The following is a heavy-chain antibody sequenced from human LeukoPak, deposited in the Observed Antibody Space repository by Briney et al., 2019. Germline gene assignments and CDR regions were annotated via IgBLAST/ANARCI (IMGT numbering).Heavy chain of an antibody. V-gene: IGHV3-21*01. J-gene: IGHJ4*02. CDR2: ISSSSSYI. Sequence: GGSLRLSCAASGFTFSSYSMNWVRQAPGKGLEWVSSISSSSSYIYYADSVKGRFTISRDNAKNSLYLQMNSLRAEDTAVYYCARVSSTNFPFDHWGQGTLVTVSS. D-gene: IGHD3-16*02. CDR1: GFTFSSYS. CDR3: ARVSSTNFPFDH.